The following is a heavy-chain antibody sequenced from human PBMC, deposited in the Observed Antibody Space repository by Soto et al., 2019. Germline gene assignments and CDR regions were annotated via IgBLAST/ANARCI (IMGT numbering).Heavy chain of an antibody. J-gene: IGHJ4*02. CDR1: GFSLNTGGVG. V-gene: IGHV2-5*01. Sequence: SGPTVVNPTQTLTLTCTFSGFSLNTGGVGVGWIRQPPGKALEWLALIYWNDDQRYSPSLKSRLTITKDTSRNQVVLTMTNMDPVDTATYYCARSGYSYGQIDYWGQGTLVTVSS. D-gene: IGHD5-18*01. CDR3: ARSGYSYGQIDY. CDR2: IYWNDDQ.